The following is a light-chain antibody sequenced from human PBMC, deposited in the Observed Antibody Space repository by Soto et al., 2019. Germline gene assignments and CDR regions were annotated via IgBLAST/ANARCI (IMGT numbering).Light chain of an antibody. CDR3: QSYDSSPPVV. V-gene: IGLV1-40*01. CDR1: SSNIGAGYD. CDR2: GNN. Sequence: QSVLTQPPSVSGAPGQRVTISCTGGSSNIGAGYDVHWYQQLPGTAPRLLIYGNNNRPSGVPDRFSGSKSGTSASPAITELQAEDEADYYCQSYDSSPPVVFGGGTKLTVL. J-gene: IGLJ2*01.